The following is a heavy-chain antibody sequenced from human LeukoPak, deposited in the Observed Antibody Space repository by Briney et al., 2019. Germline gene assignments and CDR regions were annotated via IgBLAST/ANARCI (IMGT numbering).Heavy chain of an antibody. CDR3: ARGGHGDRVDY. CDR1: GGSIIGFY. Sequence: PSETLSLTCTVSGGSIIGFYWTWIRQPPGKGLEWIGYIYSSGNTNYNPSLKSRITMSVDTSKNQFSLNLSSVTAADTTVYYCARGGHGDRVDYWGQGTLVTVSS. D-gene: IGHD3-10*01. CDR2: IYSSGNT. V-gene: IGHV4-59*01. J-gene: IGHJ4*02.